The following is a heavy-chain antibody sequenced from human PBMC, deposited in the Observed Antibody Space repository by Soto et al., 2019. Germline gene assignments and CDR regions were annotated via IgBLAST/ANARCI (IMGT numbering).Heavy chain of an antibody. Sequence: ASVKVSCKVSGYTVTSYGISWVRQAPGQGLEWMGWISAYNGNTNYAQKLQGRVTMTTDTSTSTAYMELRSLRSDDTAVYYCAKLYDSSGYYGEDTYYLDYWGTGNRVTVSS. CDR1: GYTVTSYG. J-gene: IGHJ4*02. V-gene: IGHV1-18*01. CDR2: ISAYNGNT. D-gene: IGHD3-22*01. CDR3: AKLYDSSGYYGEDTYYLDY.